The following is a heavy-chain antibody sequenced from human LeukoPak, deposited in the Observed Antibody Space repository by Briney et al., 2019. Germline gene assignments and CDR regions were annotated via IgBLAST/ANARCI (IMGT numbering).Heavy chain of an antibody. CDR2: INYSGSTT. D-gene: IGHD4/OR15-4a*01. Sequence: PSETLSLTCAVYGGSFSGYHWSWIRQFPGKGLEWIGGINYSGSTTNYNPSLKSRVTILVDTSKNQLSLSLSSVTVADTAVYYCTRSGLTGMRKYARADYLDVWGQGTAVTVSS. CDR3: TRSGLTGMRKYARADYLDV. J-gene: IGHJ6*02. CDR1: GGSFSGYH. V-gene: IGHV4-34*01.